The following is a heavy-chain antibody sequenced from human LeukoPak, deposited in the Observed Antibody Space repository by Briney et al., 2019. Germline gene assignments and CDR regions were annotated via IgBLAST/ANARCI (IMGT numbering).Heavy chain of an antibody. Sequence: GGSLRLSCTASGFTFSHYWMSWVRQAPGKGLQWVADIKQDESEKYYLDSVKGRFTISRDNAKNSMYLQMNSLRAEDTAVYYCARDRYCSDSSCPHFDYWGQGTLVTVSS. D-gene: IGHD2-15*01. CDR1: GFTFSHYW. J-gene: IGHJ4*02. V-gene: IGHV3-7*01. CDR2: IKQDESEK. CDR3: ARDRYCSDSSCPHFDY.